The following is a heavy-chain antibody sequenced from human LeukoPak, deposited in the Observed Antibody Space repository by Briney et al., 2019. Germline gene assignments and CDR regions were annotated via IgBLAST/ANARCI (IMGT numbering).Heavy chain of an antibody. CDR1: GYTVTELS. CDR2: FHPEDGET. Sequence: EASVKVSCKVSGYTVTELSMHWVRQSPGKGLEWMGGFHPEDGETIYAQKFQGRVTMTEDTSTDTAYMELSSLRSEDTAGYYCATGLWLGKYLNFWGKGTTVTISS. V-gene: IGHV1-24*01. CDR3: ATGLWLGKYLNF. D-gene: IGHD3-10*01. J-gene: IGHJ6*04.